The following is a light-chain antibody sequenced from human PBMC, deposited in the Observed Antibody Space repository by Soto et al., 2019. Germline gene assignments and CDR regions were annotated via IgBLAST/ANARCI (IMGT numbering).Light chain of an antibody. CDR2: KAS. CDR1: QNVNTW. V-gene: IGKV1-5*03. CDR3: QQYNTLPPYT. J-gene: IGKJ2*01. Sequence: DIQMTQSPSTLSASVGDRVTITCRASQNVNTWLAWYQQKPGKAPKVLIYKASSLQSGAPSRFSGSGSGKEFTLTISSLQPDDFATYYCQQYNTLPPYTFGQGTKVEIK.